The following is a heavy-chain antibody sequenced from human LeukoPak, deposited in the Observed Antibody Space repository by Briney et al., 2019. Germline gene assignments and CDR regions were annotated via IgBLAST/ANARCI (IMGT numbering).Heavy chain of an antibody. CDR2: IKQDGSEK. CDR3: ARDGWSGRLVPFIFDY. J-gene: IGHJ4*02. V-gene: IGHV3-7*01. Sequence: GGSLRLSCAASGFTFSSYWMSWVRQAPGKGLEWVANIKQDGSEKYYVDSVKGRFTISRDNAKNSLYLQMNSLRAEDTAVYYCARDGWSGRLVPFIFDYWGQGILVTASS. CDR1: GFTFSSYW. D-gene: IGHD3-3*01.